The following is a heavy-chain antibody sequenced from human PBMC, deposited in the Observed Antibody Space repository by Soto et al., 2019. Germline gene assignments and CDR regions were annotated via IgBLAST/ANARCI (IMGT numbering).Heavy chain of an antibody. Sequence: GGSLRLSCATSGFTFSSYAMHWVRQAPGKGLEWVAVVSFDGSKTYYADSVKGRFTISRDNSKNTLLLQMNSLRAEDTAVYYCATCRSGLTYGSFDYWGQGTLVTVSS. CDR2: VSFDGSKT. D-gene: IGHD3-10*01. CDR3: ATCRSGLTYGSFDY. J-gene: IGHJ4*02. V-gene: IGHV3-30-3*01. CDR1: GFTFSSYA.